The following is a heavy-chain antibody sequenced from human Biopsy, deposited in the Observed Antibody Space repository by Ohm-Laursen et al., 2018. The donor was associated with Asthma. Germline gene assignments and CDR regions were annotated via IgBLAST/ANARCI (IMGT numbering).Heavy chain of an antibody. Sequence: TLSLTCTVSYGSITSGGYYWTWIRQHPGKGPEWIGIIYYSGSTYYNPSLKSRVSISIDTSKNQFSLKLSSVTAADTAVYYCARAQDYYDSRGYYRSFDYWGQGTLVTVSS. J-gene: IGHJ4*02. CDR2: IYYSGST. V-gene: IGHV4-31*03. CDR3: ARAQDYYDSRGYYRSFDY. CDR1: YGSITSGGYY. D-gene: IGHD3-22*01.